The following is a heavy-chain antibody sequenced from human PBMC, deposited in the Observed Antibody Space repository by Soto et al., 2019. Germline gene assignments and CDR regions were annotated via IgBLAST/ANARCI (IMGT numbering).Heavy chain of an antibody. CDR3: AKRPRALLTFDY. CDR1: VFIFSNYV. J-gene: IGHJ4*02. CDR2: ISDSGGTP. D-gene: IGHD1-26*01. Sequence: PGGSLRLSCAASVFIFSNYVMSWVRQAPGKGLEWVSSISDSGGTPYYADSVKGRFTISRDNSKNTLYLQMNSLRAEDTAIYYCAKRPRALLTFDYWGQGTLVTVSS. V-gene: IGHV3-23*01.